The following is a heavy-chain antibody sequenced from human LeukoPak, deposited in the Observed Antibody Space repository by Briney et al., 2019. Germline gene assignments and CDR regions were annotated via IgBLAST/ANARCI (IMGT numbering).Heavy chain of an antibody. CDR2: ISSSSSTI. J-gene: IGHJ4*02. CDR1: GFTFSSYS. V-gene: IGHV3-48*01. Sequence: GGSLRLSCAASGFTFSSYSMNWVRQAPGKGLEWVSYISSSSSTIYYADSVKGRFTISRDNAKNTLYLQMNSLRAEDTAVYYCAKGGSSGYYYMGDWGQGTLVTVSS. CDR3: AKGGSSGYYYMGD. D-gene: IGHD3-22*01.